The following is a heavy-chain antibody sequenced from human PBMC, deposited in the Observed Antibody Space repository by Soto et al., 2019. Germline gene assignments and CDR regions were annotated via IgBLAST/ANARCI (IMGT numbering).Heavy chain of an antibody. V-gene: IGHV3-33*01. CDR2: IWYDGSNK. CDR1: GFTFSSYG. CDR3: ARDSSRHLGYYYYMDV. Sequence: QVQLVESGGGVVQPGRSLRLSCAASGFTFSSYGMHWVRQAPGKGLEWVAVIWYDGSNKYYADSVKGRFTISRDNSKNTLYMQMTGLRAEDTAVEYCARDSSRHLGYYYYMDVWGKGTTVTVS. D-gene: IGHD3-16*01. J-gene: IGHJ6*03.